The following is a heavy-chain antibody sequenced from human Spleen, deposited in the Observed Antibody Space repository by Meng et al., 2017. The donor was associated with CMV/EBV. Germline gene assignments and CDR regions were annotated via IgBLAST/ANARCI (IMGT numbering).Heavy chain of an antibody. Sequence: SVKVSCKASGGAFSKSAISWVRQAPGQGLEWMGGIIPILGTPNYAQKFQGRVTITTDEFTSTGYMELSSLTSDDTAVYYCARDGNTFYGDPGVLYYFPMDVWGQGTKVTVSS. CDR1: GGAFSKSA. J-gene: IGHJ6*02. CDR3: ARDGNTFYGDPGVLYYFPMDV. CDR2: IIPILGTP. V-gene: IGHV1-69*05. D-gene: IGHD2/OR15-2a*01.